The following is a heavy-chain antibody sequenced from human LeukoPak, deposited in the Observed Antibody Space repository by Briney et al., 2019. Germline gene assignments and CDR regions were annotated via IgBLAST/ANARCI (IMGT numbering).Heavy chain of an antibody. V-gene: IGHV1-2*02. J-gene: IGHJ6*03. CDR3: ARDEGYYNYMDV. CDR2: INVDSGGT. CDR1: RYSFTGYY. Sequence: ASVKVSCKASRYSFTGYYMHWVRLAPGQGLEWMGWINVDSGGTKYEEKFQGRVTMTRDTSIGTAYMELSRLRSDDTAVYYCARDEGYYNYMDVWGKGTTVSVSS.